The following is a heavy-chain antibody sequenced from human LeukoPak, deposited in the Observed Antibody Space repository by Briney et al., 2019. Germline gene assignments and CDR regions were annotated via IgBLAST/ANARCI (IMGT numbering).Heavy chain of an antibody. D-gene: IGHD3-10*01. Sequence: GRSLRLSCAASGFTFSSYGMHWVRRAPGKGLEWVAIISYDGSNKYYADSVQGRFTISRDNSKNTLYLQMNSLRDEDTAAYYCARDSGSDYWGQGTLVTVSS. J-gene: IGHJ4*02. CDR3: ARDSGSDY. CDR2: ISYDGSNK. V-gene: IGHV3-30*03. CDR1: GFTFSSYG.